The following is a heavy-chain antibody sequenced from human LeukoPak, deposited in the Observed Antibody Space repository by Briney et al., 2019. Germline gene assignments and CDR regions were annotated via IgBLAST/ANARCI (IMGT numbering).Heavy chain of an antibody. J-gene: IGHJ3*02. V-gene: IGHV3-23*01. CDR2: ITGSGGRT. CDR1: GFTFSTYA. CDR3: AKTYMWSIDAFHI. Sequence: GGSLRLSCAASGFTFSTYALSWVRQAPGKGLEWVSVITGSGGRTYYADSVKGRFTISRDNSKNTLFLQLNSLRAEDAAVYYCAKTYMWSIDAFHIWGQGTMVTVSS. D-gene: IGHD2-8*02.